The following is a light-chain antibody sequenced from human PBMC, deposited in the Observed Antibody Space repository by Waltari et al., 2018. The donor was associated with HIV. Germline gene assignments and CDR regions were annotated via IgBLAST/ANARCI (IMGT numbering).Light chain of an antibody. Sequence: SYELTQPPSLSVSPEQTAGITCSGDVLSRQDRHWYRSKPGQAPVMVMYRDTERPSGIPGRFSGSKSGTTVTLTIGGVQAEDEADYYCQSGDNSGPHVVFGGGTTLTVL. CDR2: RDT. CDR3: QSGDNSGPHVV. CDR1: VLSRQD. J-gene: IGLJ2*01. V-gene: IGLV3-25*03.